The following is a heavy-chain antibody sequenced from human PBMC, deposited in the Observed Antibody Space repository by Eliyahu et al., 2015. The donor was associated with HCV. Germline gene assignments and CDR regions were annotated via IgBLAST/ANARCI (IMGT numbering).Heavy chain of an antibody. CDR1: GFXFXXXS. J-gene: IGHJ6*02. Sequence: EVQLVESGGGLVKPGGSLRLSCXASGFXFXXXSINWVRQAPGKGLEWVSSISSSSSYIYYADSVKGRFTISRDNAKNSLYLQMNSLRAEDTAVYYCARELGDEIKDYYYYYGMDVWGQGTTVTVSS. V-gene: IGHV3-21*01. CDR3: ARELGDEIKDYYYYYGMDV. CDR2: ISSSSSYI. D-gene: IGHD3-16*01.